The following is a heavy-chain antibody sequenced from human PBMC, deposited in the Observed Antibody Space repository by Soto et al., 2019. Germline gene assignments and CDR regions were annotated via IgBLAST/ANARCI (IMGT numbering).Heavy chain of an antibody. J-gene: IGHJ4*02. CDR1: GGSITSSGYY. Sequence: QVQLQESGPGLVKPSQTLSLTCTVSGGSITSSGYYWSWIRQHPGEGLEWIGFTSNSGSTSYNPSLKSRVTIAVDSSSNQFSLNLKSVTAAAPAVYYCARGGGSTKVDYWGQGTLVTVSP. CDR3: ARGGGSTKVDY. V-gene: IGHV4-31*03. D-gene: IGHD2-2*01. CDR2: TSNSGST.